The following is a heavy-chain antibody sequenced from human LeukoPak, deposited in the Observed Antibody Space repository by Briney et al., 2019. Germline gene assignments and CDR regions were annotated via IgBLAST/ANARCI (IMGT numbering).Heavy chain of an antibody. J-gene: IGHJ4*02. V-gene: IGHV1-18*04. D-gene: IGHD4-17*01. Sequence: ASVKVSCKASGYTFTSYYMHWVRQAPGQGLEWMGWISAYNGNTNYAQKLQGRVTMTTDTSTSTAYMELRSLRSDDTAVYYCARDDYGDYGGARYFDYWGQGTLVTVSS. CDR1: GYTFTSYY. CDR3: ARDDYGDYGGARYFDY. CDR2: ISAYNGNT.